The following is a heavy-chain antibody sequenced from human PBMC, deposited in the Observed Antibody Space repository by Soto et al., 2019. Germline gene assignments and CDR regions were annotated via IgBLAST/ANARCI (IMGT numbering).Heavy chain of an antibody. J-gene: IGHJ6*02. CDR3: ARGPRSAPYSSGWYDPNYYYYGMDV. D-gene: IGHD6-19*01. V-gene: IGHV4-34*01. CDR2: INHSGST. CDR1: GGSFSGYY. Sequence: SETLSLTCAVYGGSFSGYYWSWIRQPPGKGLEWIGEINHSGSTNYNPSLKSRVTISVDTSKNQFSLKLSSVTAADTAVYYCARGPRSAPYSSGWYDPNYYYYGMDVWGQGTTVTVSS.